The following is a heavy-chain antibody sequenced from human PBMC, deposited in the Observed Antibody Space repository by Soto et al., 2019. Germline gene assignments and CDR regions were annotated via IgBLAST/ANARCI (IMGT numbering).Heavy chain of an antibody. CDR1: GASIISSY. Sequence: QVQLQESGPGLVKPSETLSLTCTVYGASIISSYWSWIRQSPGKGLEWIGYVYYSGSTNYKPSLKSRVTISVDTSKNQFSLKLSSVTAADTAVYYCARGYYDTSGQSNTFDIWGQGTMVTVSS. CDR2: VYYSGST. J-gene: IGHJ3*02. V-gene: IGHV4-59*01. CDR3: ARGYYDTSGQSNTFDI. D-gene: IGHD3-22*01.